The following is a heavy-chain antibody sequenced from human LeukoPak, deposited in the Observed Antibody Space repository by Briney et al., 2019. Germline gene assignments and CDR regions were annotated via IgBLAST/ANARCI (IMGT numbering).Heavy chain of an antibody. CDR2: INPNSGGT. CDR3: ARGYYDSSGLVVWFDP. J-gene: IGHJ5*02. V-gene: IGHV1-2*02. D-gene: IGHD3-22*01. CDR1: GYTFTGYY. Sequence: GASVKVSCKASGYTFTGYYMHWVRQAPGQGLEWMGWINPNSGGTNYAQKFQGRVTMTRDTSISTAYMELSRLRSDDTAVYYCARGYYDSSGLVVWFDPWGQGTLVTVSS.